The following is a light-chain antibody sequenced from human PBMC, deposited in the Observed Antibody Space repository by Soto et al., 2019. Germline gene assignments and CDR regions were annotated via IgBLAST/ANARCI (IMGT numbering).Light chain of an antibody. J-gene: IGKJ2*01. CDR1: QSIGSR. V-gene: IGKV1-5*01. Sequence: DIQMPQSPSTLSASVGDRVTITCRASQSIGSRLAWYQQKPGKAPKLLIYDAPNLESGVPSRFSGSGSGTEFRLTIGSLQPDACATYYCQQYNSYSYTFGQGTKLEIK. CDR2: DAP. CDR3: QQYNSYSYT.